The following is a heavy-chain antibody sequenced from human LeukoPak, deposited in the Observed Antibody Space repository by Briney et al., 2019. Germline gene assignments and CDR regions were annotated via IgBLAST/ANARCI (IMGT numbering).Heavy chain of an antibody. CDR2: VYYSGST. J-gene: IGHJ5*01. V-gene: IGHV4-59*08. CDR1: GDSFSNYY. D-gene: IGHD2-2*01. CDR3: ASSPRLTTSWFLFDS. Sequence: SETLSLTCSVSGDSFSNYYWTWIRQPPGKGLEWIGYVYYSGSTNYNPSLKTRLHLSVDTSKNRFSLKLSSVTAADTAEYYCASSPRLTTSWFLFDSWGHGTLVTVSS.